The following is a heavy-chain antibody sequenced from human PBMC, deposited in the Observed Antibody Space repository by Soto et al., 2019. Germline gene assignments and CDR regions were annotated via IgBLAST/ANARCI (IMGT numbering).Heavy chain of an antibody. V-gene: IGHV1-69*13. D-gene: IGHD4-17*01. J-gene: IGHJ6*02. CDR1: GYTFTGYY. Sequence: SVKVSCKASGYTFTGYYMHWVRQAPGQGLEWMGGIIPIFGTANYAQKFQGRVTITADESTSTAYMELSSLRSEDTAVYYCARGPVTTKSVSYYYGMDVWGQGTTVTVSS. CDR2: IIPIFGTA. CDR3: ARGPVTTKSVSYYYGMDV.